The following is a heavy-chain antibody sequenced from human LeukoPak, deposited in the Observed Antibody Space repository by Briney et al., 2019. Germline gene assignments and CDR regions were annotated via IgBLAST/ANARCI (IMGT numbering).Heavy chain of an antibody. J-gene: IGHJ5*02. V-gene: IGHV3-23*01. D-gene: IGHD6-19*01. CDR1: GFTFSSYA. Sequence: PGGSLRLSCAASGFTFSSYAMNWVRQAPGKGLEWGSGISSSSDRMYYADSVKGRFTISRDNSKNTLHLQMNSLRAEDTAVYYCAKDLVSSGWSSSLFDPWGQGTLVTVSS. CDR3: AKDLVSSGWSSSLFDP. CDR2: ISSSSDRM.